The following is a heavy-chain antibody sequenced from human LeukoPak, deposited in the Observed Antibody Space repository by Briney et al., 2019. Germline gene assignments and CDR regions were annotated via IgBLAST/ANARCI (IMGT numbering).Heavy chain of an antibody. J-gene: IGHJ4*02. D-gene: IGHD6-19*01. CDR1: GGSFSGYY. CDR3: ARGGIAVAGKAAYFDY. Sequence: KSSETLSLTCAVYGGSFSGYYWSWIRQPPGKGLEWIGEINHSGSTNYNPSLKSRVTISVDTSKNQFSLKLSSVTAADTAVYYCARGGIAVAGKAAYFDYWGQGTLVTVSS. CDR2: INHSGST. V-gene: IGHV4-34*01.